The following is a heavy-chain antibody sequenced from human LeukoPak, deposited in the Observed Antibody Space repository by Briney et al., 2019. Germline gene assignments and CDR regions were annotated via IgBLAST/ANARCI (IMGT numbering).Heavy chain of an antibody. V-gene: IGHV4-34*01. CDR1: GGSFSGYY. CDR3: ASIQTYYDFWSGYYKPSNWFDP. J-gene: IGHJ5*02. CDR2: INHSGST. D-gene: IGHD3-3*01. Sequence: PSETLSLTCAVYGGSFSGYYWSWLRQPPGKGLEWIGEINHSGSTNYNPSLKCRVTISVDTSKNQFSLKLSSVTAADTAVYYCASIQTYYDFWSGYYKPSNWFDPWGQGTLVTVSS.